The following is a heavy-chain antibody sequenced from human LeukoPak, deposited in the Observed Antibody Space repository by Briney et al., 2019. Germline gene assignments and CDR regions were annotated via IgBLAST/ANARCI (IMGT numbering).Heavy chain of an antibody. J-gene: IGHJ4*02. CDR2: VWYDGTNI. CDR1: GFTFSTYG. CDR3: ARGGYSGTHYFDY. V-gene: IGHV3-33*01. Sequence: GKSLRLSCAASGFTFSTYGMHWVRQAPGKGLEWVAVVWYDGTNIHYVDSVKGRFTISRDNSKSTLYLQMNSLTVEDTAVYYCARGGYSGTHYFDYWAQGTLVTVSS. D-gene: IGHD1-26*01.